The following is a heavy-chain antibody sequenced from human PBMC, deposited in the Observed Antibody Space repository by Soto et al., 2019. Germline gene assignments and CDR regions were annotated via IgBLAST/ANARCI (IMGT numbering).Heavy chain of an antibody. V-gene: IGHV3-53*01. Sequence: PGEFLRLSCAASGFTVSSHYMSWVRQAPGKGLEWVSVIYSGGSTYYTDSVKGRFTISRDNSKNTLFLQMNSLRAEDTAVYYCAKAPLGYKWYFDLWGRGTLVTVSS. CDR2: IYSGGST. CDR3: AKAPLGYKWYFDL. CDR1: GFTVSSHY. J-gene: IGHJ2*01. D-gene: IGHD1-1*01.